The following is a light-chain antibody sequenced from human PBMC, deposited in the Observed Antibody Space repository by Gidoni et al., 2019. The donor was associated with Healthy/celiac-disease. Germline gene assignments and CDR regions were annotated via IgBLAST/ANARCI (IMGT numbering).Light chain of an antibody. J-gene: IGKJ3*01. CDR3: QQYYSTPFT. CDR1: SYNNKNY. V-gene: IGKV4-1*01. CDR2: WAS. Sequence: DIVMTQSPDSLAVSLGERATINSYNNKNYLAWYQQKPGQPPKLLIYWASTRESGVPDRFSGSGSGTDFTLTISSLQAEDVAVYYCQQYYSTPFTFGPGTKVDIK.